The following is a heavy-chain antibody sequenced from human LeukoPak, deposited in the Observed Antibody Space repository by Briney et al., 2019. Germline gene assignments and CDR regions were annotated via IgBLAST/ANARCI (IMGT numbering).Heavy chain of an antibody. Sequence: SVKVSCKASGGTFSSYAISSVRQAPGQGLEWMGGIIPIFGTANYAQKFQGRVTITTDESTSTAYMELSSLRSADTAVYYCARASDCSSTSCYLDFQHWGQGTLVTVSS. V-gene: IGHV1-69*05. CDR3: ARASDCSSTSCYLDFQH. CDR1: GGTFSSYA. J-gene: IGHJ1*01. CDR2: IIPIFGTA. D-gene: IGHD2-2*01.